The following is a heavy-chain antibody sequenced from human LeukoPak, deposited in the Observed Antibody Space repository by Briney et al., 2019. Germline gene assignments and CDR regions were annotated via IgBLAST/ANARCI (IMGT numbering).Heavy chain of an antibody. J-gene: IGHJ5*02. CDR3: ARESPMDSRLRLWGWFDP. V-gene: IGHV6-1*01. CDR1: GDSVSNSSVA. D-gene: IGHD2-21*02. CDR2: TYYRSKWYS. Sequence: SQTLSLTCDISGDSVSNSSVAWNWIRQSPSRGLEWLGRTYYRSKWYSDYATSVKSRLIINPDTSKNQFSLQLKSVTPDDTAVYYCARESPMDSRLRLWGWFDPWGQGTLVTVSS.